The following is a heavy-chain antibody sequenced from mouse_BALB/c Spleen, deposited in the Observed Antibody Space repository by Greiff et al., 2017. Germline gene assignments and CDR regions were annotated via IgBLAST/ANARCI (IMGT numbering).Heavy chain of an antibody. Sequence: EVQVVESGGGLVQPGGSLKLSCAASGFTFSSYTMSWVRQTPEKRLEWVAYISNGGGSTYYPDTVKGRFTISRDNAKNTLYLQMSSLKSEDTAMYYCARQDGYSYYFDYWGQGTTLTVSS. V-gene: IGHV5-12-2*01. D-gene: IGHD2-3*01. J-gene: IGHJ2*01. CDR3: ARQDGYSYYFDY. CDR1: GFTFSSYT. CDR2: ISNGGGST.